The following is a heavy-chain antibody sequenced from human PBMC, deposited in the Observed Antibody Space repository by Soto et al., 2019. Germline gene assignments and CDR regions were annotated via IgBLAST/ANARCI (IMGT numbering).Heavy chain of an antibody. Sequence: EVQLVESGGGLVQPGGSLKLSCAASGFAFSGSAMYWVRQASGKCPEWVGRIRSKGHNYATEYAASVKGRYTISRDDSKITEYLQMNRMQTEDTAVYYCTRDLFSYDYSGILWFDPWGQGTLVTVSS. V-gene: IGHV3-73*02. CDR1: GFAFSGSA. D-gene: IGHD3-16*01. CDR3: TRDLFSYDYSGILWFDP. J-gene: IGHJ5*02. CDR2: IRSKGHNYAT.